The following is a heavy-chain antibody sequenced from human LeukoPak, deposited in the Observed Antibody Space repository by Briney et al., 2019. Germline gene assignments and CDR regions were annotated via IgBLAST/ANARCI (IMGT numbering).Heavy chain of an antibody. CDR1: GFTFSSYE. CDR2: ISSSGSTI. Sequence: PGGSLRLSCAASGFTFSSYEMNWARQAPGKGLELISYISSSGSTIYYADSVKGRFTISRDNAKNSLYLQMNSLRAEDTTLYYCARRSAYGFDYWGQGTLVTVSS. J-gene: IGHJ4*02. V-gene: IGHV3-48*03. CDR3: ARRSAYGFDY. D-gene: IGHD5-12*01.